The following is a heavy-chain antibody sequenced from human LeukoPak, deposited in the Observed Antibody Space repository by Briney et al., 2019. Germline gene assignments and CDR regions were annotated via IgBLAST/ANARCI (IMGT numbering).Heavy chain of an antibody. CDR1: GGSISSYY. V-gene: IGHV4-59*01. J-gene: IGHJ4*02. Sequence: PSETLSLTCTVSGGSISSYYWSWIRQPPGKGLEWIGYIYYSGSTNYNPSLKSRATISLDTSKNQFSLKLSSVAAADTAVYYCSGAPFRGYRGFPSSYWGQGTLVTVSS. CDR3: SGAPFRGYRGFPSSY. D-gene: IGHD5-12*01. CDR2: IYYSGST.